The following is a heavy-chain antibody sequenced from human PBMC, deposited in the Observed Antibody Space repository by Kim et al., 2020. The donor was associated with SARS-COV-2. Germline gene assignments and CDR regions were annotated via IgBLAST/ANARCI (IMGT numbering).Heavy chain of an antibody. D-gene: IGHD3-22*01. CDR3: TTSDYYDSSGYAHFDY. CDR1: GFTFSNAW. J-gene: IGHJ4*02. V-gene: IGHV3-15*01. CDR2: IKSKTDGGTT. Sequence: GGSLRLSCAASGFTFSNAWMSWVRQAPGKGLEWVGRIKSKTDGGTTDYAAPVKGRFTISRDDSKNTLYLQMNSLKTEDTAVYYCTTSDYYDSSGYAHFDYWGQGTLVTVSS.